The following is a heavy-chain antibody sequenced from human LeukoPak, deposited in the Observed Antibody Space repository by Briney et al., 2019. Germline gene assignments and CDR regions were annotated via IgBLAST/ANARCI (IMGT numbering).Heavy chain of an antibody. CDR2: INPNSGGT. CDR1: GYTFTDYY. CDR3: ATDYGDYVLGY. Sequence: GASVKVSCKASGYTFTDYYMHWVRQAPGQGLEWMGWINPNSGGTNYAQKFQGRVTMTRDTSITTVYMDLSGLRSDDTASYYCATDYGDYVLGYWGQGTLVTVSS. J-gene: IGHJ4*02. V-gene: IGHV1-2*02. D-gene: IGHD4-17*01.